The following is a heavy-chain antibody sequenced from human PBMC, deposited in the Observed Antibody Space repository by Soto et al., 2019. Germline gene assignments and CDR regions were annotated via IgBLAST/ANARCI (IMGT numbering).Heavy chain of an antibody. Sequence: ASVKVSCKVSGYTLTELSMHWVRQAPGKGLEWMGGFDPEDGETIYARKFQGRLTMTEDTSTDTAYMELSGLRSEDTAVYYCAIPSGYTYDPYGMDVWGQGTTVTVSS. V-gene: IGHV1-24*01. CDR1: GYTLTELS. D-gene: IGHD5-18*01. CDR2: FDPEDGET. CDR3: AIPSGYTYDPYGMDV. J-gene: IGHJ6*02.